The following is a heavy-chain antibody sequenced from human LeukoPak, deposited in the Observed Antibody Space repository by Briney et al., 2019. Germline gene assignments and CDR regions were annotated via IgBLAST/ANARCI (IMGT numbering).Heavy chain of an antibody. D-gene: IGHD6-13*01. CDR1: GFTFSSYN. J-gene: IGHJ5*01. V-gene: IGHV3-48*02. CDR3: ARADRSSSWFDY. CDR2: ISSSSSTI. Sequence: GGSLRLSCAASGFTFSSYNMNWVRQAPGKGVEWVSYISSSSSTIYYADSVKGRFTISRDDAKNSLYLQMNSLRDEDTAVYYCARADRSSSWFDYWGQGTLVTVSS.